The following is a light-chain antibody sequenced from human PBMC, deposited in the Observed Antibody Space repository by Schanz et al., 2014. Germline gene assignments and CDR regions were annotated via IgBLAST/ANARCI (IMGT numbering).Light chain of an antibody. J-gene: IGKJ4*01. Sequence: EIVLTQSPGTLSLSPGERATLSCRASQSVSNNLAWYQQKPGQAPRLLIYGATSRATGIPDRFSGSGSGTDFTLTISSLQAEDVAVYYCQQYYSTPLSFGGGTKVEIK. V-gene: IGKV3D-15*01. CDR1: QSVSNN. CDR3: QQYYSTPLS. CDR2: GAT.